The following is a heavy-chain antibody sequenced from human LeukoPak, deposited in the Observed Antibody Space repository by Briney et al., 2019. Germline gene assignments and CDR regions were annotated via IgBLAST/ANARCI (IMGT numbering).Heavy chain of an antibody. CDR3: ARDLIDYYYGMDV. J-gene: IGHJ6*02. V-gene: IGHV4-59*01. Sequence: SETLSLTCTVSGGSIGSYYWSWIRQPPGKGLEWIGYIYYSGSTNYNPSLKSRVTISVDTSKNQFSLKLSSVTAADTAVYYCARDLIDYYYGMDVWGQGTTVTVSS. CDR1: GGSIGSYY. CDR2: IYYSGST. D-gene: IGHD3-22*01.